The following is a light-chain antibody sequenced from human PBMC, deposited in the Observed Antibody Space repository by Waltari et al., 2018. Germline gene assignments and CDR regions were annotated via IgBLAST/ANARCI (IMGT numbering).Light chain of an antibody. J-gene: IGKJ4*01. CDR3: QQRRNWPLT. V-gene: IGKV3-11*01. Sequence: IVLTQSPATLSLSPRERATLSCRASQSISNYLACYQQKPVQAPRLLIYDTSNRATGIPTRFSGSGFGTDFTLTISSLEPEDFAIYYCQQRRNWPLTFGGGTKVEIK. CDR1: QSISNY. CDR2: DTS.